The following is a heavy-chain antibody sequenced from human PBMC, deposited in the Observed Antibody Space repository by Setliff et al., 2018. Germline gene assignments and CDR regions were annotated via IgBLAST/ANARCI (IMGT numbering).Heavy chain of an antibody. Sequence: SETLSLTCTVSGGSISSGTYYWSWIRQSAGKGLEWIGRIYTSGATTYSPSPKSRVSISADTSKNLFSLRLKSVTAADTAVYYCAKEYVVNSFVSNSHQHYGLDVWGQGTTVTSP. CDR1: GGSISSGTYY. CDR3: AKEYVVNSFVSNSHQHYGLDV. CDR2: IYTSGAT. V-gene: IGHV4-61*02. D-gene: IGHD2-21*01. J-gene: IGHJ6*02.